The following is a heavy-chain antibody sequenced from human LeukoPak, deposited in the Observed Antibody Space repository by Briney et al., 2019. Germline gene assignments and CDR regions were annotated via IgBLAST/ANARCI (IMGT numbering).Heavy chain of an antibody. J-gene: IGHJ4*02. V-gene: IGHV1-46*01. Sequence: GATVKVSCKASGYSFTSYYMHWVRQAPGQGLEWMGIINPSGGSTSYAQKFQGRVTMTRDTSTSTVYMELSSLRSEDTAVYYCARDRQGYFDYWGQGTLVTVSS. CDR1: GYSFTSYY. CDR3: ARDRQGYFDY. CDR2: INPSGGST.